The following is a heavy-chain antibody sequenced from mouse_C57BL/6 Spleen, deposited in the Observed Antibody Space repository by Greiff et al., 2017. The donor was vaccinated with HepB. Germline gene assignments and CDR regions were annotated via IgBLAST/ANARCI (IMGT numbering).Heavy chain of an antibody. CDR2: IYPGNSDT. J-gene: IGHJ1*03. D-gene: IGHD1-1*01. V-gene: IGHV1-5*01. CDR1: GYTFTSYW. Sequence: VQLQQSGTVLARPGASVKMSCKTSGYTFTSYWMHWVKQRPGQGLEWIGAIYPGNSDTSYNQKFKGKAKLTAVTSASTAYMELSSLTNEDSAVYYCTRSTTGGDFDVWGTGTTVTVSS. CDR3: TRSTTGGDFDV.